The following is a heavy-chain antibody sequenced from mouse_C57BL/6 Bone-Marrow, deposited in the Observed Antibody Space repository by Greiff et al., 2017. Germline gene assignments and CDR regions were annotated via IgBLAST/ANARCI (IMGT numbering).Heavy chain of an antibody. CDR2: IDPETGGT. V-gene: IGHV1-15*01. D-gene: IGHD1-1*01. J-gene: IGHJ2*01. Sequence: QVQLQQPGAELVRPGASVTLSCKASGYTFTDYEMHWVKQTPVHGLAWIGAIDPETGGTAYNQKSQGKDILTADKSSSTAYMELRSLTSEDSAVYYCARSLLGGDIGWGQGTTLTVSS. CDR3: ARSLLGGDIG. CDR1: GYTFTDYE.